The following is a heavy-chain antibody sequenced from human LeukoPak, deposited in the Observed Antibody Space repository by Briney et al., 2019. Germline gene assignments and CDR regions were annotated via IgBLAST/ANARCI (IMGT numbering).Heavy chain of an antibody. CDR1: GFTFSSYW. CDR3: ARKFYSGPNWFDP. Sequence: PGGSLRLSCAASGFTFSSYWMSWVRQAPGKGLEWVANIKQGGSEKYYVDSVKGRFTISRDNAKNSLYLQMNSLRAEDTAVYYCARKFYSGPNWFDPWSQGTLVTVSS. V-gene: IGHV3-7*01. D-gene: IGHD2/OR15-2a*01. CDR2: IKQGGSEK. J-gene: IGHJ5*02.